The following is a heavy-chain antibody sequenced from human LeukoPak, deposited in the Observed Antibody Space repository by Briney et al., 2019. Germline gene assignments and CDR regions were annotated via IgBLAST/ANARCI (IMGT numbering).Heavy chain of an antibody. Sequence: ASVKVSCKASGYTFTTYGISWVRQAPGQGLEWMGWISSNNGNTNYAQKLQGRVTMTTDTSTITAYMELRSLRSDDTAVYYCAREWTTQDAFDIWGQGTMVTVSS. CDR1: GYTFTTYG. CDR3: AREWTTQDAFDI. CDR2: ISSNNGNT. V-gene: IGHV1-18*01. D-gene: IGHD2-15*01. J-gene: IGHJ3*02.